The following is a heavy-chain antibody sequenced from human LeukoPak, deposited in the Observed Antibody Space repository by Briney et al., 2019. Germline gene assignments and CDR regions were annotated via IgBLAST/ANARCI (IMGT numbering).Heavy chain of an antibody. CDR3: ARDSMSSGWYSYFDY. D-gene: IGHD6-19*01. CDR1: GFTFSSYA. J-gene: IGHJ4*02. Sequence: GGSLRLSCAASGFTFSSYAMHWVRQAPGKGLERVAVISYDGSNKYYADSVKGRFTISRDNSKNTLYLQMNSLRAEDTAVYYCARDSMSSGWYSYFDYWGQGTLVTVSS. CDR2: ISYDGSNK. V-gene: IGHV3-30*04.